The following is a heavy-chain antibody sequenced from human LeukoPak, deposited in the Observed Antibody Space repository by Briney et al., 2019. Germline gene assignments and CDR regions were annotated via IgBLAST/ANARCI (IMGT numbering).Heavy chain of an antibody. CDR1: GFTFSSYD. CDR3: ARGSSDSSGYYFFDY. CDR2: IGTAGDT. J-gene: IGHJ4*02. D-gene: IGHD3-22*01. Sequence: GGSLRLSCAASGFTFSSYDMHWVRQATGKGLEWVSTIGTAGDTYYPGSVKGRFTISRENAKNSLYLQMNSLRAGDTAVYYCARGSSDSSGYYFFDYWGQGTLVTVSS. V-gene: IGHV3-13*01.